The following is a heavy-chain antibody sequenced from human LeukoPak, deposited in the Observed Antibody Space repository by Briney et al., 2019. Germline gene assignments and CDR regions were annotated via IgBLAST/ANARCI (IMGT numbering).Heavy chain of an antibody. CDR1: GGSLSGYF. Sequence: SETLSLTCAVYGGSLSGYFWTWIRQPPGKGLEWLGETDHSGGADYNPSLKSRLIISVDMSKNQFSLRLRSVTAADTAVYYCARVSYHHASGRASDYWGQGILITVSS. D-gene: IGHD3-10*01. J-gene: IGHJ4*02. CDR2: TDHSGGA. CDR3: ARVSYHHASGRASDY. V-gene: IGHV4-34*01.